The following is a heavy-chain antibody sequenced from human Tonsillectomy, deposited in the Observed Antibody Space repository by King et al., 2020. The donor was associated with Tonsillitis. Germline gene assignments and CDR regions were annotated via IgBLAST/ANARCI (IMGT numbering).Heavy chain of an antibody. J-gene: IGHJ6*02. D-gene: IGHD4-17*01. CDR1: GYSFTSYW. CDR2: IDPSDSYS. Sequence: VQLVESGAEVKKPGESLRISCKDSGYSFTSYWISWVRQLPGKGLEWMGTIDPSDSYSDYSPSFQGHVTISADKSISTAYLQWSSLKASDTAMYYCARLRTVNPYGVDVWRQGTTVTVSS. V-gene: IGHV5-10-1*03. CDR3: ARLRTVNPYGVDV.